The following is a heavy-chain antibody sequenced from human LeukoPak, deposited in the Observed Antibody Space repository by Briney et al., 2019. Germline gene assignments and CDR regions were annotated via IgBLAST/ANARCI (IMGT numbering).Heavy chain of an antibody. V-gene: IGHV3-64*04. CDR2: ISTSGGSS. J-gene: IGHJ4*02. CDR3: ARADRDGNKRILD. Sequence: GGSLRLSCSASGFTFSSYTMHWVRQAPGKGLEYVSAISTSGGSSYYADSVKGRFTISRDNGRNSVSLQMDSLRDEDTAEYFCARADRDGNKRILDWGQGTLVSVSS. D-gene: IGHD5-24*01. CDR1: GFTFSSYT.